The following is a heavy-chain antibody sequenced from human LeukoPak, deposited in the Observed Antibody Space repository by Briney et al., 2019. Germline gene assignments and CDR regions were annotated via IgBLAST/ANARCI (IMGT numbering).Heavy chain of an antibody. Sequence: PSETLSLTCTVSGGSISSYYWSWIRQPAGKGLEWIGRIYTSGSTNYNPSLKSRVTMSVDTSKNQFSLKLSSVTAADTAVYYCASDYDILTGDAFDIWGQGTMVTVSS. CDR2: IYTSGST. J-gene: IGHJ3*02. CDR1: GGSISSYY. V-gene: IGHV4-4*07. D-gene: IGHD3-9*01. CDR3: ASDYDILTGDAFDI.